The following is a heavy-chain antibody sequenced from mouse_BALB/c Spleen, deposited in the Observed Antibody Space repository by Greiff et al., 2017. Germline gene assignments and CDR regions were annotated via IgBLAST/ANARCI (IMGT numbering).Heavy chain of an antibody. CDR2: ISSGGST. V-gene: IGHV5-6-5*01. Sequence: VQLKESGGGLVKPGGSLKLSCAASGFTFSSYAMSWVRQTPEKRLEWVASISSGGSTYYPDSVKGRFTISRDNARNILYLQMSSLRSEDTAMYYCARAGYDYDDAMDYWGQGTSVTVSS. CDR3: ARAGYDYDDAMDY. D-gene: IGHD2-4*01. J-gene: IGHJ4*01. CDR1: GFTFSSYA.